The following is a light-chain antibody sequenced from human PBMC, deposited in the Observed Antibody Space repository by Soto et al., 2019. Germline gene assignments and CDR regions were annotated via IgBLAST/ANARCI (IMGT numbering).Light chain of an antibody. Sequence: QSALTQPPSASGSLGQSVTISCTGTSSDVGAYNYVSWYQQHPDRAPKVIIYEVSQRPSGVPDRFSGSKSGNTASLTVSGLQAEDEADYYCQVWDSSSDHVVFGGGTKLTVL. CDR3: QVWDSSSDHVV. CDR2: EVS. CDR1: SSDVGAYNY. J-gene: IGLJ2*01. V-gene: IGLV2-8*01.